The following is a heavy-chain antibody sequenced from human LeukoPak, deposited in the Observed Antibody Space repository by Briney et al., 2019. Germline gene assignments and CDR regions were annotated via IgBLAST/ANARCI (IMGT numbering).Heavy chain of an antibody. V-gene: IGHV1-69*01. Sequence: SVKVSCKASGGTFSSYAISWVRQAPGQGLEWMGGIIPIFGTANYAQKFQGRVTITADESTSTAYMELSSLRSEDTAVYYCARDGIFGAAHYYVDVWGKGTTVTVSS. CDR2: IIPIFGTA. J-gene: IGHJ6*03. D-gene: IGHD3-3*01. CDR3: ARDGIFGAAHYYVDV. CDR1: GGTFSSYA.